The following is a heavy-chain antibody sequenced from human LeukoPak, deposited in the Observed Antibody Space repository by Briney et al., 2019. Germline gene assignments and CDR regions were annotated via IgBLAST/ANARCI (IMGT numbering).Heavy chain of an antibody. CDR2: IYYSGST. D-gene: IGHD3/OR15-3a*01. Sequence: PSETLSLTCTVSGGSISSGDYYWSWVRQPPGKGMEWVGYIYYSGSTYYNPSLKSRVTISVDTSKNQFSLKLSSVTAADTAVYYCAREWLDWGYYYYYYGMDVWGQGTTVTVSS. CDR3: AREWLDWGYYYYYYGMDV. CDR1: GGSISSGDYY. J-gene: IGHJ6*02. V-gene: IGHV4-30-4*01.